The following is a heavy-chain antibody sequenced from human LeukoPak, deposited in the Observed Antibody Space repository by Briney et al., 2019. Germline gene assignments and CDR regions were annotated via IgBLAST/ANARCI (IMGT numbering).Heavy chain of an antibody. D-gene: IGHD6-19*01. CDR2: ISGSGGST. CDR3: AKEQWLINSFDN. CDR1: GFTFSSYA. V-gene: IGHV3-23*01. Sequence: GGSLRLSCAASGFTFSSYAMSWVRQAPGKGLEWVSAISGSGGSTYYADSVKGRFNISRDNSKNTLYLEVNSLRVEDTGVYYCAKEQWLINSFDNWGQGTLVTVSS. J-gene: IGHJ4*02.